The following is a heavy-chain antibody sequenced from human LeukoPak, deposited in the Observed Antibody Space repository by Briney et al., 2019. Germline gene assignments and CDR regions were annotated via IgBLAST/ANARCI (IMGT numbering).Heavy chain of an antibody. CDR3: ARRAHPNWYFDL. CDR2: VYYSGNT. Sequence: PSETLSLTCTVSGGSVSSTSYYWGWIRQPPGKGLEWIGSVYYSGNTYYNPSLKSRVTISVDTSKNQFSLKLSSVTAADTAVYHCARRAHPNWYFDLWGRGTLVTVSS. CDR1: GGSVSSTSYY. J-gene: IGHJ2*01. V-gene: IGHV4-39*01.